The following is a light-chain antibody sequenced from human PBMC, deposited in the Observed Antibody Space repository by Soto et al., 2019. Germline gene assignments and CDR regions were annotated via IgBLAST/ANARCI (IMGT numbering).Light chain of an antibody. J-gene: IGLJ3*02. CDR3: AVWDDTLDAWV. CDR1: DSNIGSNT. CDR2: INY. V-gene: IGLV1-44*01. Sequence: QSVLTQAPSVSGIPGQSVTNSCSGSDSNIGSNTVNWYQQLPGMAPKLLIYINYKRPSGVPDRFSASKSDTSASLAISGLQSEDEAHYYCAVWDDTLDAWVFGGGTKVTVL.